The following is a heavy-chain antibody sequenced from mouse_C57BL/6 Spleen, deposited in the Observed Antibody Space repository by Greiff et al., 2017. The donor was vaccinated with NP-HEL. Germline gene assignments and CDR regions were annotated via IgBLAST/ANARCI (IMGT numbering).Heavy chain of an antibody. CDR3: VRDAVFYAMDD. V-gene: IGHV10-3*01. J-gene: IGHJ4*01. D-gene: IGHD3-3*01. CDR2: ISSKSSNYAT. Sequence: EVQRVESGGGLVQPKGSLKLSCAASGFTFNTYAMHWVRQAPGKGLEWVARISSKSSNYATYYADSVKDRFTISRDDSQSMLYLQMNNLKTEDTAMYYCVRDAVFYAMDDWGQGTSVTVSS. CDR1: GFTFNTYA.